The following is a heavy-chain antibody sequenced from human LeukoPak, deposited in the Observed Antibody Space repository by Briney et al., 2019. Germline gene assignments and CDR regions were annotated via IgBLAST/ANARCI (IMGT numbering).Heavy chain of an antibody. J-gene: IGHJ6*03. CDR1: GGSISSGGYY. Sequence: SETLSLTCTVSGGSISSGGYYWSWIRQHPGKGLEWIAYIYYSGSTYYNPSLKSRVTISVDTSKNQFSLKLSSVTAADTAVYYCARRRAYYGSGSYYKDYYYYYMDVWAKGPRSPSP. V-gene: IGHV4-31*03. CDR2: IYYSGST. D-gene: IGHD3-10*01. CDR3: ARRRAYYGSGSYYKDYYYYYMDV.